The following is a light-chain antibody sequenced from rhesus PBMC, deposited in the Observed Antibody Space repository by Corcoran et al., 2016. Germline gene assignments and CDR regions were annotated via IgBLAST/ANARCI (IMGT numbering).Light chain of an antibody. Sequence: DIQLTQSPSSLSASVGDRVTITCRASQAISSYLAWYQQKPGKAPKLLIYDASNLQSGVPSRFSGSGSGTVFTLTISSLQPEAFAVYYCQQRNRYPLTFGGGTKVEIK. CDR1: QAISSY. V-gene: IGKV1-38*01. CDR3: QQRNRYPLT. CDR2: DAS. J-gene: IGKJ4*01.